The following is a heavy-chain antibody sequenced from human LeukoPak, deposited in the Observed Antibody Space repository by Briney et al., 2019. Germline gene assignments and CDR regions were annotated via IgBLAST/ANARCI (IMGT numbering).Heavy chain of an antibody. Sequence: GGSLRLSCAASGFTFSSYSMNWVRQAPGRGLEWVSSISSSSSYIYYADSVKGRFTISRDNAKNSLYLQMNSLRAEDTAVYYCAPEVDERLPRFNFSWGQGTLVTVSS. V-gene: IGHV3-21*01. CDR1: GFTFSSYS. CDR2: ISSSSSYI. J-gene: IGHJ4*02. D-gene: IGHD4-11*01. CDR3: APEVDERLPRFNFS.